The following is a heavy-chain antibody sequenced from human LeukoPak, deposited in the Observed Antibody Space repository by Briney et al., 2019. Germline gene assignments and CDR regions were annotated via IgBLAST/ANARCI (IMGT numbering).Heavy chain of an antibody. CDR2: IYYSGST. CDR1: GGSISSSSYY. CDR3: ARRAEIVVVPAAIIDWFDP. J-gene: IGHJ5*02. Sequence: SETLSLTCTVSGGSISSSSYYWGWIRQPPGKGLEWIGSIYYSGSTYYNPSLKSRVTISVDTSKNQFSLKLSSVTAADTAVYYCARRAEIVVVPAAIIDWFDPWGQGTLVTVSS. D-gene: IGHD2-2*02. V-gene: IGHV4-39*01.